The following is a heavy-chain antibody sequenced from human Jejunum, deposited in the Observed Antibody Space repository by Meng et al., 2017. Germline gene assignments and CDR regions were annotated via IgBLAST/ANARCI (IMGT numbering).Heavy chain of an antibody. CDR1: GFTFSSYG. CDR3: SRGDTTGTVEDY. V-gene: IGHV3-21*01. J-gene: IGHJ4*02. D-gene: IGHD1-1*01. CDR2: ISGSSDYI. Sequence: GESLKISCAVSGFTFSSYGFNWVRQAPGKGLEWVSSISGSSDYIYYADSVKSRFTISRDNAKNSLFLQMNSLRAEDTALYYCSRGDTTGTVEDYWGQGTLVTVSS.